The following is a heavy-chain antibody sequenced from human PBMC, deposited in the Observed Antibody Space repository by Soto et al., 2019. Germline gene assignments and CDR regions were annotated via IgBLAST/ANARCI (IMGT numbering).Heavy chain of an antibody. V-gene: IGHV4-38-2*01. D-gene: IGHD2-8*01. J-gene: IGHJ5*02. CDR3: ARGPHCTNGVCYSYNWFDP. CDR1: GYSISSGYY. CDR2: IYHSGST. Sequence: PSETLSLTCAVSGYSISSGYYWGWIRQPPGKGLEWIGSIYHSGSTYYNPSLKSRVTISVDTSKNQFSLKLSSVTAADTAVYYCARGPHCTNGVCYSYNWFDPWGQGTLVTVSS.